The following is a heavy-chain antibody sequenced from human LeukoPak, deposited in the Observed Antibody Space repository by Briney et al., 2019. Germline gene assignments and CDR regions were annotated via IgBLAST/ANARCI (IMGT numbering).Heavy chain of an antibody. D-gene: IGHD2-15*01. V-gene: IGHV1-2*02. Sequence: ASLKVSCKASGDTFTVYYMRRGREAPGQGLEWMGWIQPDSGSTNYAQKFPGRVTMTRDTSISTAYMELSRLRSDDTAVYYCAREPRIEGFDYWGQGTLVTVSS. CDR1: GDTFTVYY. CDR2: IQPDSGST. J-gene: IGHJ4*02. CDR3: AREPRIEGFDY.